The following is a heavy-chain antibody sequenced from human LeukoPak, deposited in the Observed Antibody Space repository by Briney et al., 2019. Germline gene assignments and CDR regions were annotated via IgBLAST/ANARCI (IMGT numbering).Heavy chain of an antibody. V-gene: IGHV3-30*18. CDR3: AKDGGCSSYHY. CDR1: GFTFSSYG. CDR2: ISYDGSNK. J-gene: IGHJ4*02. Sequence: GRSLRLSCAASGFTFSSYGMHWVRQAPGKGLEWVAVISYDGSNKYYADSVKGRFTISRDNSKNTLYLQMNSLRAEDTAVYYCAKDGGCSSYHYWGQGTLVTVSS. D-gene: IGHD2-2*01.